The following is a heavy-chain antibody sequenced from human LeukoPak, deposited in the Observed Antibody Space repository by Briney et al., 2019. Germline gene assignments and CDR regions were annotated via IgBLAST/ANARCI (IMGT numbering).Heavy chain of an antibody. D-gene: IGHD3-22*01. V-gene: IGHV4-4*07. CDR3: ARLLGSSGYAGDWYFDL. J-gene: IGHJ2*01. CDR1: GGSISSYY. CDR2: IYTSGST. Sequence: PSETLSLTCTVSGGSISSYYWSWIRQPAGKGLEWIGRIYTSGSTNYDPSLKSRVTMSVDTSKNQFSLKLSSVTAADTAVCYCARLLGSSGYAGDWYFDLWGRGILVTVSS.